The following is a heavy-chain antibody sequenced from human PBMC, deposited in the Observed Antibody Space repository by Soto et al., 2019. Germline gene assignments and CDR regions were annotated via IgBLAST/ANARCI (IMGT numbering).Heavy chain of an antibody. J-gene: IGHJ5*02. CDR1: GFTFRSYG. Sequence: QVKLVESGGRVVQPGRSLRLSCATSGFTFRSYGMHWVRQAPGKGLEWVAVIKSDGTNADYIDSVKGRFFISRDNSKNTLYLQMNYLKPEDTVVYYCATPRSSLEWPPFDPWGQGTLVTVSS. CDR3: ATPRSSLEWPPFDP. V-gene: IGHV3-30*03. CDR2: IKSDGTNA. D-gene: IGHD3-3*01.